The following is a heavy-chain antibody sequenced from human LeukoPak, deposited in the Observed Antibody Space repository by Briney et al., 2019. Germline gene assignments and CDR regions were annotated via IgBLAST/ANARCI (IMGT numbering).Heavy chain of an antibody. D-gene: IGHD3-16*02. V-gene: IGHV6-1*01. CDR3: ARIVGGSQDF. CDR2: TYHRSRWYN. CDR1: GDIVSSNSAA. Sequence: SQTLSLTCAISGDIVSSNSAAWNWIRQSPSRGLEWLGRTYHRSRWYNDYAVSVRSRITINPDTSKNQFFLQLKSVTPEDTAVYYCARIVGGSQDFWGQGTLVTVSS. J-gene: IGHJ4*02.